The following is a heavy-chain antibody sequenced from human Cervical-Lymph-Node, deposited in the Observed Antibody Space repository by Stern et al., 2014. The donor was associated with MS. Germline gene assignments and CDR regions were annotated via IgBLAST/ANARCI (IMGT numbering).Heavy chain of an antibody. Sequence: VQLVESGPGLVKPSETLSLTCTVSGGSVSSDSYYWTWIRQPPGEGLEWIGYIHYSESTNYNPSLKSRVTISLDTSKNQLSLKLSSVTAADTAVYYCARARFGSADYWGQGTLVTVSS. CDR2: IHYSEST. D-gene: IGHD1-26*01. V-gene: IGHV4-61*01. CDR3: ARARFGSADY. J-gene: IGHJ4*02. CDR1: GGSVSSDSYY.